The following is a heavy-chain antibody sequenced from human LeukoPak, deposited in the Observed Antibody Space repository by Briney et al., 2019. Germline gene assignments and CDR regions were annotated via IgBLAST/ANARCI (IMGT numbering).Heavy chain of an antibody. D-gene: IGHD3-10*01. CDR1: GFIFSTYG. J-gene: IGHJ4*02. CDR3: AQGAMVRGARSSNY. Sequence: GGSLRLSCAASGFIFSTYGMSWVRQAPGKGLEWVSAISGSGGSTYYADSVKGRFTISRDNSKNTLYLQMNSLRAEDTAVYYCAQGAMVRGARSSNYWGQGTLVTVSS. V-gene: IGHV3-23*01. CDR2: ISGSGGST.